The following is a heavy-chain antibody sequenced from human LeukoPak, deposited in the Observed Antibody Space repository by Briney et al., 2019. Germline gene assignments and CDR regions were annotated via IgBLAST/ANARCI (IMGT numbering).Heavy chain of an antibody. D-gene: IGHD5-18*01. CDR1: GFSISTSKMW. J-gene: IGHJ4*02. V-gene: IGHV2-70*11. Sequence: SGPTLAHPTHTLTLTFTLSGFSISTSKMWVKWIRQPPGKALAWLARLDWDGDTWYSTSLKTRLTISKDTSKNQVVLRMTNMDPVDTATYYCARTNTDVDRVFDYWGQGTLVTVSS. CDR2: LDWDGDT. CDR3: ARTNTDVDRVFDY.